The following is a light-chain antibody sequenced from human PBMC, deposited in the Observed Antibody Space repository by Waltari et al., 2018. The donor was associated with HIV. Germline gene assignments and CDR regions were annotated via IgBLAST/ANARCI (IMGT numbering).Light chain of an antibody. CDR2: KAS. V-gene: IGKV1-5*03. Sequence: DIQMTQSPSTLSASVGDRVTITCRASQSINSWLAWYQQKPGKAPKLLIYKASSLESGVPSRFSGSGSGTEFTLTISSLQPDDFATYYCQQYNSDSTFGQVTKVEIK. CDR3: QQYNSDST. CDR1: QSINSW. J-gene: IGKJ1*01.